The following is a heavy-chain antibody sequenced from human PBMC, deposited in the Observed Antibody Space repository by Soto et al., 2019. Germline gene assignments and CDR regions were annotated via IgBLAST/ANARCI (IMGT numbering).Heavy chain of an antibody. Sequence: ASVKVSCKASGGTFSSSTISWVRQAPGQGLEWVGWISAYNGNTNYAQKLQGRVTMTTDTSTSTAYMELRSLRSDDTAVYYCARDSYGDFDYWGQGTLVTVSS. CDR3: ARDSYGDFDY. CDR2: ISAYNGNT. CDR1: GGTFSSST. D-gene: IGHD4-17*01. V-gene: IGHV1-18*04. J-gene: IGHJ4*02.